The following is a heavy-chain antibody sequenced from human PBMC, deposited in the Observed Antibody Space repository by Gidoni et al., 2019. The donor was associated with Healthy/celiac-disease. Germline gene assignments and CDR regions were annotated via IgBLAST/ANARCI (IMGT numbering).Heavy chain of an antibody. Sequence: EVQVLESGGGLVQPGGSLRLSCAASGFTFSSYAMSWCRQAPGRGREWVSAISGSGGSTYYADSVKGRFTISRDNSKNTLYLQMNSLRAEDTAVYYCAKDVQRVGAWTFDYWGQGTLVTVSS. CDR3: AKDVQRVGAWTFDY. CDR1: GFTFSSYA. V-gene: IGHV3-23*01. D-gene: IGHD1-26*01. CDR2: ISGSGGST. J-gene: IGHJ4*02.